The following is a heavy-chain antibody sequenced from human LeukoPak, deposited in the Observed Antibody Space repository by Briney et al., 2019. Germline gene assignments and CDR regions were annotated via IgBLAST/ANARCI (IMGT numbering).Heavy chain of an antibody. Sequence: GGSLRLSCAASGFTFNNYGMHWVRQAPGKGLEWVAFIRYDGSNTYYADSVKGRFTISRYTSKNTLYLHMNRLRAEDTAVYYCAKDPNRYDSSIYYCAYWGQGTLVTVSS. V-gene: IGHV3-30*02. CDR1: GFTFNNYG. CDR2: IRYDGSNT. D-gene: IGHD3-22*01. J-gene: IGHJ4*02. CDR3: AKDPNRYDSSIYYCAY.